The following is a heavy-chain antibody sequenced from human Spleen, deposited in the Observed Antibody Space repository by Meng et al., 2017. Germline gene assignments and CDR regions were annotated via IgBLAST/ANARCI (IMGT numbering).Heavy chain of an antibody. J-gene: IGHJ5*02. V-gene: IGHV4-4*02. CDR1: GDSISSRDW. CDR2: ISQGSGTT. D-gene: IGHD2-21*01. CDR3: VRNEGYSFGA. Sequence: GHLQQLGPGRVSAAGPVALPCAVSGDSISSRDWWSWVRQPPGKGLEWIGEISQGSGTTNYNPSLKSRVTISLDKSKNPFSLNVNSVTAADTAVYYCVRNEGYSFGAWGQGTLVTVSS.